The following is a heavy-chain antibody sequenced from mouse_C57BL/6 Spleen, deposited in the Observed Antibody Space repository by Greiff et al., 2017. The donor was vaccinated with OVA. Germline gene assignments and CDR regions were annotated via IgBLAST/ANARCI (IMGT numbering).Heavy chain of an antibody. CDR2: IWSGGST. CDR3: ARNYYYGRAYYFDY. CDR1: GFSLTSYG. Sequence: QVQLQQSGPGLVQPSQSLSITCTVSGFSLTSYGLHWVRQSPGKGLEWLGVIWSGGSTDYNAAFISRLSISKDNSKSQVFFKMNSLQADDTSIYYCARNYYYGRAYYFDYWGQGTTLTVSS. D-gene: IGHD1-1*01. J-gene: IGHJ2*01. V-gene: IGHV2-2*01.